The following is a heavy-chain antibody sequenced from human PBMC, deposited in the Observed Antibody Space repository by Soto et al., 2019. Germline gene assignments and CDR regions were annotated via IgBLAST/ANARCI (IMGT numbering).Heavy chain of an antibody. J-gene: IGHJ5*02. Sequence: QLVESGGGLVQRGGSLRLSCAASGFTFSTYSMNWVRQAPGKGLEWVSNISSSSSTVYYADSVKGRFTLSRDNDKNSLYLQMNSLRDEDTAVYYCARDPYDDSSGYCFDPWGQGTLVTVSS. CDR3: ARDPYDDSSGYCFDP. CDR2: ISSSSSTV. V-gene: IGHV3-48*02. D-gene: IGHD3-22*01. CDR1: GFTFSTYS.